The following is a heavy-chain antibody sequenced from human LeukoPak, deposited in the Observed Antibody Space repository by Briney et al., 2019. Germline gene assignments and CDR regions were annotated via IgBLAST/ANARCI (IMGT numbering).Heavy chain of an antibody. Sequence: GESLKISWKGSGYSFSNYWIGWVRQMPGKGLEWMGIIYPGESETRYSPSVQGQVTISADKSITTAYLQWSSLKASDTAMYYCAKLGAYSSSWYGFFDYWGQGTLVAVSS. CDR1: GYSFSNYW. J-gene: IGHJ4*02. V-gene: IGHV5-51*01. CDR2: IYPGESET. D-gene: IGHD6-13*01. CDR3: AKLGAYSSSWYGFFDY.